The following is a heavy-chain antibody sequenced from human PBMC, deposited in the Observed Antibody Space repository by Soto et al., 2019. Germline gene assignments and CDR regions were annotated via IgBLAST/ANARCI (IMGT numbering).Heavy chain of an antibody. D-gene: IGHD2-21*02. CDR3: ARGRPCGGDCFSFFDS. J-gene: IGHJ4*02. V-gene: IGHV3-23*01. Sequence: GGSLRLSCAASGFTFSSYAMSWVRQAPGKGLEWVSAISRSDGTTHYADSVKGRFTISRDNSKNTLFLQMNTLRAEDTAVYYCARGRPCGGDCFSFFDSWGQGTLVTVSS. CDR1: GFTFSSYA. CDR2: ISRSDGTT.